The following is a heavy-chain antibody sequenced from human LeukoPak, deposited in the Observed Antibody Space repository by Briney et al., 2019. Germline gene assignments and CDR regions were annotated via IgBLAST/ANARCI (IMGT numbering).Heavy chain of an antibody. V-gene: IGHV3-30-3*01. CDR1: GFTFSSYA. J-gene: IGHJ5*02. CDR2: ISYDGSNK. D-gene: IGHD3-16*02. Sequence: GGSLRLSCAASGFTFSSYAMHWVRQAPGKGLEWVAVISYDGSNKYYADSVKGRFTISRDNSKNTLYLQMNSLRAEDTAVYYCAGSGSGLRLGELSLCAWFDPWGQGTLVTVSS. CDR3: AGSGSGLRLGELSLCAWFDP.